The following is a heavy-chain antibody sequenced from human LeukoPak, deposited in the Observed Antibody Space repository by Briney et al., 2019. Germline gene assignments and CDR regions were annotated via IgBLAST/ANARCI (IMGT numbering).Heavy chain of an antibody. CDR3: ARDMTGGIWARATSFDH. CDR1: GHTFTGYY. V-gene: IGHV1-2*02. J-gene: IGHJ4*02. D-gene: IGHD1-14*01. Sequence: GASVKVSCKASGHTFTGYYMHWVRQAPGQGPEWMGWINPDSGGSEYGQKFQGRVTFTSDTSSTTIYMEVRSLKSDDTAVYYCARDMTGGIWARATSFDHWGQGTLVTVSS. CDR2: INPDSGGS.